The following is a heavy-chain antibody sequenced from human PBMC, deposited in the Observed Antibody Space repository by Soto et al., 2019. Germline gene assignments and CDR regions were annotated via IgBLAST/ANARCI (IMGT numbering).Heavy chain of an antibody. Sequence: QVQLVQSGGEVKKPGASVKVSCKTFGYRFSDYAINWVRQAPEQGLEWVGWISGYNGDTHSAQKFQGRVTMTTDTSKNTAYRELRGLRTDDTAVYYCARGTETVKVAGTDYWGRGTLVHVSP. J-gene: IGHJ4*02. CDR3: ARGTETVKVAGTDY. V-gene: IGHV1-18*01. CDR1: GYRFSDYA. D-gene: IGHD6-19*01. CDR2: ISGYNGDT.